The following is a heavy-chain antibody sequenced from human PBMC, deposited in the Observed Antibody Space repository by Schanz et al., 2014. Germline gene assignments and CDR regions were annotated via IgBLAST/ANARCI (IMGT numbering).Heavy chain of an antibody. V-gene: IGHV1-18*04. CDR3: VRDGDERLVVSFDQ. Sequence: QVQLVQSGAEVQKPGASVMLSCKTSGYSFNLFVVIWVRQAPGQGLEWMGWISAYNGNMNYAPKFQGRVTMTTDTSTSTAYMELRNLRSDDTAVYYCVRDGDERLVVSFDQWGQGTLVTVSS. CDR2: ISAYNGNM. CDR1: GYSFNLFV. D-gene: IGHD2-2*01. J-gene: IGHJ4*02.